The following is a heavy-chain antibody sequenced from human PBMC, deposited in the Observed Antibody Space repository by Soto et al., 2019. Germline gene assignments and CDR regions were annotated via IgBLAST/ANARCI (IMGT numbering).Heavy chain of an antibody. Sequence: QVQLVQSGAEVKKPGSSVKVSCKASGGTFSSYAISWVRQAPGQGLEWMGGIIPISDTTNYAQKFQGRVTNTADESTSTAYMELSSLRSEDTAVYYCVRSQGSSTSLDIYYYYYYGMDVWGQGTTVTVS. V-gene: IGHV1-69*01. J-gene: IGHJ6*02. D-gene: IGHD2-2*01. CDR3: VRSQGSSTSLDIYYYYYYGMDV. CDR1: GGTFSSYA. CDR2: IIPISDTT.